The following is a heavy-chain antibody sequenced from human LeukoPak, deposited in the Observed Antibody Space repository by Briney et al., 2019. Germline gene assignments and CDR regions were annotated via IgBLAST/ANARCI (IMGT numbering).Heavy chain of an antibody. V-gene: IGHV3-20*04. CDR1: GFTFDDYG. Sequence: GGSLRLSCAASGFTFDDYGMSWVRQAPGKGLEWVSGINWNGGSTGYADSVKGRFTISRDNAKNSLYLQMNSLRAEDTALYYSARGGYDILTGYGSGFDYWGQGTLVTVSS. CDR3: ARGGYDILTGYGSGFDY. D-gene: IGHD3-9*01. J-gene: IGHJ4*02. CDR2: INWNGGST.